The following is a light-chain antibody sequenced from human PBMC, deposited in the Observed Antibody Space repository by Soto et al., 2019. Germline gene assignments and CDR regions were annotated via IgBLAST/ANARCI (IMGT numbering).Light chain of an antibody. Sequence: EIVMTQSPATLSVSPGERAILSCRGSQSVGSNLAWYQQKAGQAPRLLIYGASTRATGIPARFSGSGSGTEFTLTISSLQSEDFAIYFCQQYNNWPPDRTFGQGTKVEIK. V-gene: IGKV3-15*01. J-gene: IGKJ1*01. CDR2: GAS. CDR3: QQYNNWPPDRT. CDR1: QSVGSN.